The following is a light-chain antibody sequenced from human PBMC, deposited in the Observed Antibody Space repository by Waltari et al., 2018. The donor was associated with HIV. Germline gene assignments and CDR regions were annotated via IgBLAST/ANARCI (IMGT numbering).Light chain of an antibody. J-gene: IGLJ2*01. V-gene: IGLV7-46*01. CDR2: DLN. Sequence: QAVVTQEPSLTVSPGGTVTPTCGSSTAAVTSGHPPYWFQQKTGQAPKTLIYDLNNKHSWTPARFSGSLLGGKAALTLSGAQPEDEAKYYCLLSYAGARPVVFGGGTQLTVL. CDR1: TAAVTSGHP. CDR3: LLSYAGARPVV.